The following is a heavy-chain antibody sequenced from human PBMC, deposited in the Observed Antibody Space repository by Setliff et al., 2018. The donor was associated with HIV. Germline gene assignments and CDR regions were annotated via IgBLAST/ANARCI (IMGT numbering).Heavy chain of an antibody. Sequence: ASVKVSCKTSGYNFNNYDINWVRQASGQGLEWVGWMNPNSGNTGFAQKFQGRFTISRDNAKNSLYLQMDSLRAEDTAVYYCTRNEIWGQGTLVTVSS. CDR1: GYNFNNYD. CDR3: TRNEI. CDR2: MNPNSGNT. J-gene: IGHJ4*02. D-gene: IGHD1-1*01. V-gene: IGHV1-8*02.